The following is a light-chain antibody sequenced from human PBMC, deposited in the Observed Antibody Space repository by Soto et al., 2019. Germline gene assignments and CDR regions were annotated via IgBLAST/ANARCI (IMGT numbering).Light chain of an antibody. CDR3: QQYGSSPLT. CDR1: QSVSSSY. V-gene: IGKV3-20*01. Sequence: EIVLTQSPGTLSLSPGERATLSCRASQSVSSSYLAWYKQKPGQAPRLLIYGASSRATGIPDRFSGSGSGTDFTLTISRLEPEDFVVYYCQQYGSSPLTFGGGTKVE. CDR2: GAS. J-gene: IGKJ4*01.